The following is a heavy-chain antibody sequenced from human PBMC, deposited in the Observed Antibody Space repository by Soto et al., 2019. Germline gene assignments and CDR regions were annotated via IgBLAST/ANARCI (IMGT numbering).Heavy chain of an antibody. Sequence: SVKVSCKVSGYTLTELSMHWVRQAPGKGLEWMGGIIPIFGTANYAQKFQGRVTITADESTSTAYMELSSLRSGDTAVYYCARQYYYDSSGYYYGWFDLWGQGTLVTVSS. V-gene: IGHV1-69*13. D-gene: IGHD3-22*01. CDR1: GYTLTELS. CDR2: IIPIFGTA. J-gene: IGHJ5*02. CDR3: ARQYYYDSSGYYYGWFDL.